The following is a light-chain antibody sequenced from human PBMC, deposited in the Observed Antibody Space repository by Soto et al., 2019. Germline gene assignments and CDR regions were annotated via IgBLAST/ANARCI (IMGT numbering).Light chain of an antibody. CDR3: QQYNNWPAIT. V-gene: IGKV3D-15*01. CDR1: QSVSSN. J-gene: IGKJ5*01. Sequence: EIVMTQSPATLSVSPGERATLSCRASQSVSSNLAWYQHKPGQAPRLLIYGASSRATGIPDRFSGSGSGTDFTLTISSLQSEDFAVYHCQQYNNWPAITFGQGTRLEIK. CDR2: GAS.